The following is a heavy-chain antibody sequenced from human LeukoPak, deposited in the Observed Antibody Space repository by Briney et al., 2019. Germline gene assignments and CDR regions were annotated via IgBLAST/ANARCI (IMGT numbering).Heavy chain of an antibody. Sequence: SETLSLTCSVSGGSISGYFWSWIRQPPGEGLQFIGYIFYTGTASYNPSLNSRVTMSVDTSKNQFSLKLSSVTAADTAVYYCARLIRDGYPGRRADYWGQGTLVTVSS. CDR1: GGSISGYF. D-gene: IGHD5-24*01. J-gene: IGHJ4*02. CDR2: IFYTGTA. CDR3: ARLIRDGYPGRRADY. V-gene: IGHV4-59*12.